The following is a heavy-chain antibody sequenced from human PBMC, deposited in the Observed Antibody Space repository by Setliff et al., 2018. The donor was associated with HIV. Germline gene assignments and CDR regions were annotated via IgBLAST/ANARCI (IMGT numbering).Heavy chain of an antibody. D-gene: IGHD3-10*01. CDR2: IHNSGTT. J-gene: IGHJ6*03. CDR3: ARDRKVREPGYTDV. CDR1: GGPTTSGAYY. Sequence: TLSLTCTVSGGPTTSGAYYWTWIRQVPGKGLEWIGYIHNSGTTYYKSSLKSRLTISLDASNNQFSMKLRSVTAADTAVYYCARDRKVREPGYTDVWGKGTTVTVSS. V-gene: IGHV4-31*03.